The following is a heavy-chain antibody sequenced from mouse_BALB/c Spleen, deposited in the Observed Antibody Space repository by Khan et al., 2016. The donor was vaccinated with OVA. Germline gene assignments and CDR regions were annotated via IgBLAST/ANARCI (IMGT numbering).Heavy chain of an antibody. Sequence: QIQLVQSGPELKKPGETVKISCKASGYTFTNYRMNWVKQTPGQGLKWMGWINTYTGEPTYVDDFKGRFAFSLETSASTAYLQINNLKNEDTATYFCARPPYFSYVMVYWGQGTSVTVSS. D-gene: IGHD2-10*01. CDR2: INTYTGEP. V-gene: IGHV9-3-1*01. J-gene: IGHJ4*01. CDR1: GYTFTNYR. CDR3: ARPPYFSYVMVY.